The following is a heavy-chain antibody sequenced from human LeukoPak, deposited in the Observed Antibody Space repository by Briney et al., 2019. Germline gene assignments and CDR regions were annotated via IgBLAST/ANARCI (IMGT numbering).Heavy chain of an antibody. CDR3: ARVLATVTTHPFDY. CDR1: GGTFSSYA. D-gene: IGHD4-17*01. V-gene: IGHV1-69*13. J-gene: IGHJ4*02. Sequence: ASVKVSCKASGGTFSSYAISWVRQAPGQGLEWMGGIIPIFGTANYAQKFQGRVTITADESTSTAYMELSSPRSEDTAVYYCARVLATVTTHPFDYWGQGTLVTVSS. CDR2: IIPIFGTA.